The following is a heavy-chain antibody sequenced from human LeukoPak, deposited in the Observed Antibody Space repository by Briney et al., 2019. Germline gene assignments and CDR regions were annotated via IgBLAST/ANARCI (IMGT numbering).Heavy chain of an antibody. CDR3: ARPPYGDTGEDY. D-gene: IGHD4-17*01. Sequence: GESLKISCKGSGYIFTRYWIGWVRQMPGKGLGWMGIIYPGDSDTRYRPSFQGQVTLSADKSISTAYLQWSSLKASDTAMYYCARPPYGDTGEDYWGQGTLVTVSS. J-gene: IGHJ4*02. CDR2: IYPGDSDT. CDR1: GYIFTRYW. V-gene: IGHV5-51*01.